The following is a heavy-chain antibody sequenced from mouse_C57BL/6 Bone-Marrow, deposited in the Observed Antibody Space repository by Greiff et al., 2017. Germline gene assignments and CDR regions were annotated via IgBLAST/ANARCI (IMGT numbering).Heavy chain of an antibody. D-gene: IGHD2-4*01. V-gene: IGHV5-6*01. J-gene: IGHJ4*01. Sequence: EVKLVESGGDLVKPGGSLTLSCAASGFTFSSYGMSWVRQTPDKRPEWVATISSGGSYIYFPDSVKGRFTSFRNNAKNTLYLQMSSLKSEDTAVYDCARHEALPMITKAMDYWGQGTSVTVSS. CDR1: GFTFSSYG. CDR2: ISSGGSYI. CDR3: ARHEALPMITKAMDY.